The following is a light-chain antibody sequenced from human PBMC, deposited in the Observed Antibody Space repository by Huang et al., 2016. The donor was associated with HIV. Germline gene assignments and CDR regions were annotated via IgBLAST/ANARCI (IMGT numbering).Light chain of an antibody. V-gene: IGKV3-15*01. CDR3: HQYNEWPRT. CDR1: QSVNKN. J-gene: IGKJ1*01. Sequence: VMTQSPATLPVSPGERATLSCRARQSVNKNLAWYQKKPGRTPRLVIYGASTRATDIPARFSGSGSGTNVTLTINSLQSEDFAVYFCHQYNEWPRTFGQGTKVEVK. CDR2: GAS.